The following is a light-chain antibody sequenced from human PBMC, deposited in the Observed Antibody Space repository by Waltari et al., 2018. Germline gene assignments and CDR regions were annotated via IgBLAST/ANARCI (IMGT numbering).Light chain of an antibody. CDR1: QSVLYSSNNKNY. CDR3: QQYYSTPPVT. CDR2: WAS. V-gene: IGKV4-1*01. Sequence: DIVMTQSPDSLAVSLGERATINCKSSQSVLYSSNNKNYLAWYQQKQGQPPKLLIYWASTRASGVPDRFSGSGSGTDFTLTISSLRAEDVAVYYCQQYYSTPPVTFGQGTRLEIK. J-gene: IGKJ5*01.